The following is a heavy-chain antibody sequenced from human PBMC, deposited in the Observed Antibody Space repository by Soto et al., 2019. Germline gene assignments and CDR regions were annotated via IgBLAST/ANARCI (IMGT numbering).Heavy chain of an antibody. CDR1: GFTFSSYA. CDR2: ISGSGGST. CDR3: AKRMYYYYYYGMDV. V-gene: IGHV3-23*01. D-gene: IGHD2-15*01. J-gene: IGHJ6*02. Sequence: GGSLRLSCAASGFTFSSYAMSWVRQAPGKGLEWVSAISGSGGSTYYADSVKGRFTISRDNSKNTLYLQMNSLRAEDTAVYYCAKRMYYYYYYGMDVWGQGTTVTVSS.